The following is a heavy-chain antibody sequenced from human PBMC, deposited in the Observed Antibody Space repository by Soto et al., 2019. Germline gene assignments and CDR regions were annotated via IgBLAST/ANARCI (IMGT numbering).Heavy chain of an antibody. CDR2: ISAYNGNT. D-gene: IGHD2-15*01. CDR1: GYTFINYG. Sequence: QVQLVQSGTEVKKPGASVKVSCKASGYTFINYGITWVRQAPGQGPEWMGWISAYNGNTNYAQELQGRVTMTTDTYATTAYMELRSLRSDDTAVYYCARGGWSQRISGWGQGALVNVSS. V-gene: IGHV1-18*01. J-gene: IGHJ4*02. CDR3: ARGGWSQRISG.